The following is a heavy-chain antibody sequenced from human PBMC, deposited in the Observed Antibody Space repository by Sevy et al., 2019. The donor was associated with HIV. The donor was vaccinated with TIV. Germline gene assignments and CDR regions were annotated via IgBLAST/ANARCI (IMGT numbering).Heavy chain of an antibody. D-gene: IGHD3-22*01. CDR1: RSTFVSND. Sequence: ASVKVSCKASRSTFVSNDISWLRQAPGQGLEWVGWMRPNSGEVGYAQKFQGRVTMTRNISITTAYMELGRLRFDDTAVYYCAQGYYFTYWGQGTVVTVSS. V-gene: IGHV1-8*01. J-gene: IGHJ4*02. CDR2: MRPNSGEV. CDR3: AQGYYFTY.